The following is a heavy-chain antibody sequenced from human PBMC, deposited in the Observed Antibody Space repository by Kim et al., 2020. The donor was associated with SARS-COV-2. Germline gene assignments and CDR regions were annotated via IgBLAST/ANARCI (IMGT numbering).Heavy chain of an antibody. J-gene: IGHJ6*02. Sequence: ASVKVSCKVSGYTLTELSMHWVRQAPGKGLEWMGGFDPEDGETIYAQKFQGRVTMTEDTSTDTAYMELSSLRSEDTAVYYCATNEYCSSTSCYTGYYGMDVWGQGTTVTVSS. CDR2: FDPEDGET. CDR1: GYTLTELS. D-gene: IGHD2-2*02. CDR3: ATNEYCSSTSCYTGYYGMDV. V-gene: IGHV1-24*01.